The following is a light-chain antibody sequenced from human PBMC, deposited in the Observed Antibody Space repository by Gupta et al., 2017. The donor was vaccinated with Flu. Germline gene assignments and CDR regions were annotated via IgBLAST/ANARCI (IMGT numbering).Light chain of an antibody. CDR2: VNN. Sequence: ISCTETSSNTGAGSYVLCDQQRPETPPKLLIYVNNNRPSGGPDRLSAAKTGTSAALAITGLQEEDEGNYYCQSHDSSRSAIWVFGGGTKLTVL. J-gene: IGLJ3*02. V-gene: IGLV1-40*01. CDR1: SSNTGAGSY. CDR3: QSHDSSRSAIWV.